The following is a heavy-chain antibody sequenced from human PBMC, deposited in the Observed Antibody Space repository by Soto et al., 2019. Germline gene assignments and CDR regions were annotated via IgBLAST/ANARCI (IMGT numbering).Heavy chain of an antibody. CDR2: IVPTYRTA. CDR3: VRDSGAKLSSS. V-gene: IGHV1-69*01. J-gene: IGHJ4*02. CDR1: GGTFSSYR. D-gene: IGHD6-13*01. Sequence: QVQLVQSGAEVKKPGSSVKVSCKASGGTFSSYRINWVRQAPGQGLEWVGGIVPTYRTADYAQKFQGRVTITADESARTSYMELRSLTSQDTAVYYCVRDSGAKLSSSWGQGTLVTVSS.